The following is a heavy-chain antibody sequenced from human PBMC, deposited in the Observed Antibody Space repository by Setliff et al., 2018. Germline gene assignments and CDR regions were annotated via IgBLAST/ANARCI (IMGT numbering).Heavy chain of an antibody. CDR1: GFTFSSYA. CDR2: ISGSGGST. CDR3: ARTDDYYNFYAY. Sequence: PGGSLRLSCAASGFTFSSYAMSWVRQAPGKGLEWVSAISGSGGSTYYADSVKGRFTISRDNSKNTLYLQMNSLRAEDTAVYYCARTDDYYNFYAYWGQGTLVTVSS. V-gene: IGHV3-23*01. J-gene: IGHJ4*02. D-gene: IGHD3-3*01.